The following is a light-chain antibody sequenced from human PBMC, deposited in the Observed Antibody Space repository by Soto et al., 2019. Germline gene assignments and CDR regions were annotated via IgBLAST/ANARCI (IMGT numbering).Light chain of an antibody. CDR3: SSYTNINTRACV. V-gene: IGLV1-40*01. CDR2: GNN. CDR1: SSNIGAGYD. Sequence: QSVLTQPPSVSGAPGQRVTISCTGSSSNIGAGYDVHWYQQRPGTAPKLLIFGNNNRPSGVPDRFSGSKSGTSASLAITGLQAEDEAEYYCSSYTNINTRACVFGTGTKLTVL. J-gene: IGLJ1*01.